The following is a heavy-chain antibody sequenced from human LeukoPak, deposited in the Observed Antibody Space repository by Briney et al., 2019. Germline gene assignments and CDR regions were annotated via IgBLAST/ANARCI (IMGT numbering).Heavy chain of an antibody. Sequence: SVKVSCKASGGTFSSYAISWVRQAPGQGLEWMGRIIPIFGTANYAQKFQGRVTITTDESTSAAYMELSSLRSEDTAVYYCARCAHYYDSSGDIKYYFDYWGQGTLVTVSS. D-gene: IGHD3-22*01. V-gene: IGHV1-69*05. CDR1: GGTFSSYA. CDR3: ARCAHYYDSSGDIKYYFDY. J-gene: IGHJ4*02. CDR2: IIPIFGTA.